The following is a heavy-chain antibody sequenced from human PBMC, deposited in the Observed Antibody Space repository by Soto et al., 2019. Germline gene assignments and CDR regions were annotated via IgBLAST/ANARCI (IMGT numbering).Heavy chain of an antibody. Sequence: SETLSLTCAVSGGSISSSNWWSWVRQPPGKGLEWIGEIYHSGSTNYNPSLESRVTISVDKSKNQFSLKLSSVTAADTAVYYCARVGSSIAAAGHIDYWGQGTLVTVSS. J-gene: IGHJ4*02. CDR1: GGSISSSNW. D-gene: IGHD6-13*01. V-gene: IGHV4-4*02. CDR3: ARVGSSIAAAGHIDY. CDR2: IYHSGST.